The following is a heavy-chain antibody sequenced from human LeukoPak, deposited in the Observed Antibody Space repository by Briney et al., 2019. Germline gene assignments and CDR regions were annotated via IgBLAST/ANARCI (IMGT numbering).Heavy chain of an antibody. CDR3: AKIRPWIQLWLEMDY. D-gene: IGHD5-18*01. CDR2: ISYDGSNK. CDR1: GFTFSSYG. Sequence: GGSLRLSCAASGFTFSSYGMHWVRQAPGKGLEWVAVISYDGSNKYYADSAKGRFTISRDNSKNTLYLQMNSLRAEDTAVYYCAKIRPWIQLWLEMDYWGQGTLVTVSS. J-gene: IGHJ4*02. V-gene: IGHV3-30*18.